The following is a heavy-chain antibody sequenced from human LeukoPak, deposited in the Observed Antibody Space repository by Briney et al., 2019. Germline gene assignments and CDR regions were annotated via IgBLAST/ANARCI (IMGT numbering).Heavy chain of an antibody. CDR2: IYSDGST. CDR1: GFTVSSSY. D-gene: IGHD3-10*01. CDR3: AKGFFGSGSFPHNFDY. V-gene: IGHV3-66*01. J-gene: IGHJ4*02. Sequence: TGGSLRLSCAVSGFTVSSSYMSWVRQAPVGKGLEWVSVIYSDGSTYYADSVKGRFTISRDNSKNTLYLQMNSLRDEDTAVYYCAKGFFGSGSFPHNFDYWGQGTLVTVSS.